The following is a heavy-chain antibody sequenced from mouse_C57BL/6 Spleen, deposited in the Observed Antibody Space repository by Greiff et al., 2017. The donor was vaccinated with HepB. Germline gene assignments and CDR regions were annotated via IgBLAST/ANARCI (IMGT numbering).Heavy chain of an antibody. CDR3: ARGDYYGSSGFDY. V-gene: IGHV1-69*01. CDR2: IDPSDSYT. D-gene: IGHD1-1*01. CDR1: GYTFTSYW. Sequence: QVQLQQPGAELVMPGASVKLSCKASGYTFTSYWMHWVKQRPGQGLEWIGEIDPSDSYTNYNQKFKGKSTLTVDKSSSTAYMQLSSLTSEDSAVYYCARGDYYGSSGFDYGGQGTTLTVSS. J-gene: IGHJ2*01.